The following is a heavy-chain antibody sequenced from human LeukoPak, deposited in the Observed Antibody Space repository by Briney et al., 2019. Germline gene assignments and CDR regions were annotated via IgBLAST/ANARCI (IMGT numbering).Heavy chain of an antibody. CDR3: AREGGSDRYHDAFYL. CDR1: GFTFSIYC. CDR2: ISTNSAYI. Sequence: GGSLRLSCAASGFTFSIYCMNWVRQAPGKGLEWVSSISTNSAYIYNAQSVKGRFTVSRDNAKKRLYLQMKSVIAEDTALYYCAREGGSDRYHDAFYLWGQGTMVTVSS. V-gene: IGHV3-21*01. J-gene: IGHJ3*01. D-gene: IGHD2-21*02.